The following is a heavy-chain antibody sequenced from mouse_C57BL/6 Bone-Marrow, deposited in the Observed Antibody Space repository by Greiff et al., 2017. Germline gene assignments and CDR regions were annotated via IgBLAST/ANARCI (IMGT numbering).Heavy chain of an antibody. CDR3: ARFYGPGVYFDY. D-gene: IGHD1-2*01. J-gene: IGHJ2*01. CDR2: IRNKANGYTT. CDR1: GFTFPDYY. V-gene: IGHV7-3*01. Sequence: EVKLLESGGGLVQPGGSLSLSCAASGFTFPDYYMSWVRQPPGKALEWLGFIRNKANGYTTEYSASVKGRFTISRDNSQSILYLQMNALRAEDSATYYCARFYGPGVYFDYWGQGTTLTVSS.